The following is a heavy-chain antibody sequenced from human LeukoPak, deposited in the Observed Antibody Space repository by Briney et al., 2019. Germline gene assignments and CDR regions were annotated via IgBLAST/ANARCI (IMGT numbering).Heavy chain of an antibody. CDR1: GYTFTGYY. CDR2: INPNSGGT. CDR3: ARPESYYGSVHAFDI. D-gene: IGHD3-10*01. J-gene: IGHJ3*02. Sequence: ASVKVSCKASGYTFTGYYMHWVRQAPGQGLEWMGWINPNSGGTNYAQKFQGRVTMTRDTSISTAYMELSGLRSDDTAVYYCARPESYYGSVHAFDIWGQGTMVTVSS. V-gene: IGHV1-2*02.